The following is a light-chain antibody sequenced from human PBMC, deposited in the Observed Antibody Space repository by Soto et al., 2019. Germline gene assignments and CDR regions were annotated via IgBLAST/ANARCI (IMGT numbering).Light chain of an antibody. J-gene: IGKJ1*01. CDR1: QSVSSS. Sequence: EIVLTQSPATLSLSPGERATLSCRASQSVSSSLAWYQQKPGQPPRLLIYDASNRATGIPARFSGSGSGTDFTLTISSLEPEDFAVYFCQQGSNWHPWTFGQGTKVEVK. V-gene: IGKV3-11*01. CDR3: QQGSNWHPWT. CDR2: DAS.